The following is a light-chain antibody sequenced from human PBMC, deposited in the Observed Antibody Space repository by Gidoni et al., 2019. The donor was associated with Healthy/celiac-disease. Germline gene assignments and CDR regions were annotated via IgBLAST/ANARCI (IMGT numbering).Light chain of an antibody. V-gene: IGKV3-11*01. CDR2: DAS. CDR1: QSVSSY. J-gene: IGKJ2*01. Sequence: DIVFTPSPATLSLSPGERATLSCRASQSVSSYLAWYQQTPGQAHRPLIYDASNRATGIPARFSGSGSGTDFTLTISSLEPEDFAVYDCQQRSNWPPDTFGQGTKLEIK. CDR3: QQRSNWPPDT.